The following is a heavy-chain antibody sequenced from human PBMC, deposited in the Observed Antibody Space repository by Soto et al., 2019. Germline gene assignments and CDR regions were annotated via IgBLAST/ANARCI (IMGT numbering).Heavy chain of an antibody. CDR1: GYTFTSYG. D-gene: IGHD3-10*01. CDR2: ISAYNGNT. J-gene: IGHJ6*02. Sequence: ASVKVSCKASGYTFTSYGISWVRQAPGQGLEWMGWISAYNGNTNYAQKLQGRVTMTTDTSTSTAYMELRSLRSDDTAVYYCARIPTMAYYHYYGMDVWGQGTTVTVSS. V-gene: IGHV1-18*01. CDR3: ARIPTMAYYHYYGMDV.